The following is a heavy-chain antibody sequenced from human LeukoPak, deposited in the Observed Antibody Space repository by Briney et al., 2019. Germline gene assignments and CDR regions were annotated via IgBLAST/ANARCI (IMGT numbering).Heavy chain of an antibody. CDR1: GFTFHDYA. CDR2: ITWNGNFI. J-gene: IGHJ4*02. Sequence: GRSLRLSCTASGFTFHDYAMHWVRQTPAKGLEWVSCITWNGNFIDYADSVKGRFIMSRDNGKKSLYLQMNSLRAEDTAVYYCAKPSPTVTYYFDYWGQGTLVTVSS. D-gene: IGHD4-17*01. V-gene: IGHV3-9*01. CDR3: AKPSPTVTYYFDY.